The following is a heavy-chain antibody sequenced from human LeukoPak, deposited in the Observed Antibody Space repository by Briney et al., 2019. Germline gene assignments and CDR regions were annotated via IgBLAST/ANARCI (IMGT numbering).Heavy chain of an antibody. CDR2: INPNSGGT. J-gene: IGHJ6*03. V-gene: IGHV1-2*04. CDR1: GYTFTGYY. CDR3: ARASSSWYHRDYYYYMDV. Sequence: ASVKVSCKASGYTFTGYYMHWVRQAPGQGLEWMGWINPNSGGTNYAQKFQGWVTMTRDTSISTAYMELNRLRSDDTAVYYCARASSSWYHRDYYYYMDVWGQGTLVTVSS. D-gene: IGHD6-13*01.